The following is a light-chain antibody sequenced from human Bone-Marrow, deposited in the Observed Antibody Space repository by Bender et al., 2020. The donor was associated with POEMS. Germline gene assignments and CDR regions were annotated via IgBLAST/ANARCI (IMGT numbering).Light chain of an antibody. Sequence: QSALTQPPSASGSPGQSVAISCTGTSSDVGGYNYVSWYQQHPGKAPKLMIYGALKRPSGVSNRFSGSKSGNTASLTISGLQAEDEADYYCSSYTSSLTLVFGTGTKVTVL. J-gene: IGLJ1*01. CDR3: SSYTSSLTLV. V-gene: IGLV2-14*03. CDR2: GAL. CDR1: SSDVGGYNY.